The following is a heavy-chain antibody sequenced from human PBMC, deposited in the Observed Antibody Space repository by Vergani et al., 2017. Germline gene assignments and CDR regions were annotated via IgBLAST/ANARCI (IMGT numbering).Heavy chain of an antibody. V-gene: IGHV3-15*07. CDR1: GFSFRNAW. Sequence: EVQLVESGGGIVKPGGSLRLSCVASGFSFRNAWMNWVRRTPGKGLEWVGRIKSTFDHGTTDYAAAVKGRFTISRDDSKNTLFLQMNGLKTEDIGVYYCTTDPRYCGDGSFFWLRDHHYDGIDVWLQGTKVTVSS. J-gene: IGHJ6*02. CDR3: TTDPRYCGDGSFFWLRDHHYDGIDV. D-gene: IGHD2-21*01. CDR2: IKSTFDHGTT.